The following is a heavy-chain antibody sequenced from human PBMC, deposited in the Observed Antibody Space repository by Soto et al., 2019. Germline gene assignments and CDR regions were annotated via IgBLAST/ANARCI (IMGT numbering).Heavy chain of an antibody. Sequence: GGAPRPPFVASGFALPYFYLNLVRPSPGTGLEWVSSINGRSNFKFYLNTVKGRLTGSRENAQNSLFLQMSRLGPEDTAVYYCVREDGVVGASSAFDSWGQGTLVTISS. V-gene: IGHV3-21*01. CDR3: VREDGVVGASSAFDS. D-gene: IGHD1-26*01. CDR1: GFALPYFY. CDR2: INGRSNFK. J-gene: IGHJ4*02.